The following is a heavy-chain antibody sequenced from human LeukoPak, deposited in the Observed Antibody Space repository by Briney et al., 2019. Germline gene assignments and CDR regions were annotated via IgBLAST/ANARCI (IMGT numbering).Heavy chain of an antibody. Sequence: SGGSLGLSCAASGFTFSDFAMHWVRQAPGKGLDWVAAISGSGGSTYYDDSVKGRFTISRDNSKNTLYLQMNSLRAEDTAVYYCAKDLRGPMTSQKGRTGKDYWGQGTLVTVSS. D-gene: IGHD3-22*01. V-gene: IGHV3-23*01. J-gene: IGHJ4*02. CDR2: ISGSGGST. CDR1: GFTFSDFA. CDR3: AKDLRGPMTSQKGRTGKDY.